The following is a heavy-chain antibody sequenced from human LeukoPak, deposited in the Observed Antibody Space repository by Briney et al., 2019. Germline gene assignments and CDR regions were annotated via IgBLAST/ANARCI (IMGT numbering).Heavy chain of an antibody. V-gene: IGHV3-23*01. CDR3: AKARDILTGYYNY. CDR1: GFTVSSNE. Sequence: GGSLRLSCAASGFTVSSNEMSWVRQAPGKGLEWVSAISGSGGSTYYADSVKGRFTISRDNSKNTLYLQMNSLRAEDTAVYYCAKARDILTGYYNYWGQGTLVTVSS. J-gene: IGHJ4*02. CDR2: ISGSGGST. D-gene: IGHD3-9*01.